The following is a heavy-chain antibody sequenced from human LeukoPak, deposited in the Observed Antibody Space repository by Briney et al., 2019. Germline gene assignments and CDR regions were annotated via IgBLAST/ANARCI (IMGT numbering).Heavy chain of an antibody. CDR2: FYNSGST. Sequence: SETLSLTCTVTGGSIRSYYWSWIRQPPGKGLEWIGYFYNSGSTNYNPSLKSRVTISVDTSKNQLSLKLNSVTATDTAVYYCARHLRPGYSGYDSAFDYWGQGSLVIVSS. CDR1: GGSIRSYY. D-gene: IGHD5-12*01. V-gene: IGHV4-59*08. J-gene: IGHJ4*02. CDR3: ARHLRPGYSGYDSAFDY.